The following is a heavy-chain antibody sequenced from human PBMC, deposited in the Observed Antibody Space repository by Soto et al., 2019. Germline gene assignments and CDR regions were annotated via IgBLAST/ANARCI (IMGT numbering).Heavy chain of an antibody. CDR3: ARGWGYDSNDYYYAY. D-gene: IGHD3-22*01. J-gene: IGHJ4*02. V-gene: IGHV1-69*01. CDR1: GGTFSRHA. CDR2: ISPIFGTA. Sequence: QVQLVQSGAEVRKPGSSVKVSCKASGGTFSRHAISCVRQAHGRGLEWMGGISPIFGTANHAQKFQGRVTIIADESTSTVYMELISQRSEDTAMYYCARGWGYDSNDYYYAYWGQGTLVIVSS.